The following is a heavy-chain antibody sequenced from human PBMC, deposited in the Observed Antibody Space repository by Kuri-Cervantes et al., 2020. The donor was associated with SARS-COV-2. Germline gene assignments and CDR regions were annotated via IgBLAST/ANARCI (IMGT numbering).Heavy chain of an antibody. CDR3: ARGAANYYYMDV. Sequence: GESLKISCAASGFTFSSCSMNWVRQAPGKGLEWVSSISSTSSYIYYADSVKGRFTISRDNAKNSLHLQMNSLRAEDTAVYYCARGAANYYYMDVWGKGTTVTVSS. CDR1: GFTFSSCS. D-gene: IGHD3-16*01. CDR2: ISSTSSYI. V-gene: IGHV3-21*01. J-gene: IGHJ6*03.